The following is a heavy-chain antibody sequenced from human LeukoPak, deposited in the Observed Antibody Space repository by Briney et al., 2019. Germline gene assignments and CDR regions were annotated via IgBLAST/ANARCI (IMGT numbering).Heavy chain of an antibody. D-gene: IGHD1-26*01. CDR3: ARDFRGATEFDY. Sequence: PGGSLRLSCAASGFTFSSYSMNWVRQAPGKGLEWVSSISSSSSYIYYADSVKGRFTISRDNAKNSLYLQVNSLRAEDTAVYYCARDFRGATEFDYWGQGTLVTVSS. CDR2: ISSSSSYI. V-gene: IGHV3-21*01. J-gene: IGHJ4*02. CDR1: GFTFSSYS.